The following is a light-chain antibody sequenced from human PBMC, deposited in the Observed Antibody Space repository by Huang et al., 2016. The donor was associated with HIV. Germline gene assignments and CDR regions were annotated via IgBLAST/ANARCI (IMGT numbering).Light chain of an antibody. CDR1: QSVSSS. CDR2: GAS. J-gene: IGKJ4*01. Sequence: EIVMTQSPATLSVSPGERATLSCRASQSVSSSLAWYQQKPGQAPRLLIYGASTRATGIPAKFSGSGSGIEFTLTISSLQSEDFAVYYCQQYNNWPLLTFGGGTKVEIK. V-gene: IGKV3-15*01. CDR3: QQYNNWPLLT.